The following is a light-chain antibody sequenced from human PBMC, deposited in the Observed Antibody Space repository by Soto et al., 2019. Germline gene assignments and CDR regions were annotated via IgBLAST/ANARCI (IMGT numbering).Light chain of an antibody. CDR2: DAS. CDR1: QSVSSY. J-gene: IGKJ4*01. V-gene: IGKV3-11*01. Sequence: EIVLTQSPATLSLSPGERATLSCRASQSVSSYLAWYQKKPGQAPRLLIYDASNRATGIPARFSGSGSGTDFTLTISSLEPEDFAVYYCQQRSLFGGGTKVDIK. CDR3: QQRSL.